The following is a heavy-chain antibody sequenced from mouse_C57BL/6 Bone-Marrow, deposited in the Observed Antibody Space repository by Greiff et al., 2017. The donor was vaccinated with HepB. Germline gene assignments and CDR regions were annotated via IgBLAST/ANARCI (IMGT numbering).Heavy chain of an antibody. J-gene: IGHJ2*01. V-gene: IGHV1-50*01. CDR1: GYTFTSYW. Sequence: QVQLQQPGAELVKPGASVKLSCKASGYTFTSYWMQWVKQRPGQGLEWIGEIDPSDSYTNYNQKFKGKATLTVDTSSSTAYMQLSSLTSEDSAVYYCARGRYPGHYWGQGTTLTVSS. CDR3: ARGRYPGHY. CDR2: IDPSDSYT. D-gene: IGHD1-1*01.